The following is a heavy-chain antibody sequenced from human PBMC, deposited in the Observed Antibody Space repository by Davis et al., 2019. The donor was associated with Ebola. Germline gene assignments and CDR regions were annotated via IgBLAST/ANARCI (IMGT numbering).Heavy chain of an antibody. CDR2: IRDSEVT. CDR3: AKEPSSGYAFDI. V-gene: IGHV3-23*01. J-gene: IGHJ3*02. Sequence: PGGSLRLSCAASGFTFSAYRMNWVRQAPGKGLEWVANIRDSEVTYYADSVKGRFTISRDNSKSTLYLQMDSLRAEDTALYYCAKEPSSGYAFDIWGQGTMVTVSS. CDR1: GFTFSAYR. D-gene: IGHD3-22*01.